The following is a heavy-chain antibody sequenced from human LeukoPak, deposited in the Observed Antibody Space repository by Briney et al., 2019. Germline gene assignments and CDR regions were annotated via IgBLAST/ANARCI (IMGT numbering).Heavy chain of an antibody. V-gene: IGHV4-59*12. D-gene: IGHD6-19*01. Sequence: PSETLSLTCAVYGGSFSGYYWSWIRQPPGKGLEWIGYIYYSGSTNYNPSLKSRVTISVDTSKNQFSLKLSSVTAADTAVYYCARGEPHYSSSPAGWFDPWGQGTLVTVSS. CDR3: ARGEPHYSSSPAGWFDP. J-gene: IGHJ5*02. CDR2: IYYSGST. CDR1: GGSFSGYY.